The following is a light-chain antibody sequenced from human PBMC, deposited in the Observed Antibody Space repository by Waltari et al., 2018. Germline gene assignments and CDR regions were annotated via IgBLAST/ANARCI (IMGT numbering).Light chain of an antibody. V-gene: IGKV3-20*01. CDR3: QNHERLPAV. CDR1: QSIGRY. J-gene: IGKJ1*01. CDR2: GAS. Sequence: EIVLTQSPGTLSLSPGERATLSCRASQSIGRYLGWYQRKPGQAPRLPILGASGRAAGIPDRFSGSGSGTDFSLTISRLEPEDFAVYYCQNHERLPAVFGQGTKVEIK.